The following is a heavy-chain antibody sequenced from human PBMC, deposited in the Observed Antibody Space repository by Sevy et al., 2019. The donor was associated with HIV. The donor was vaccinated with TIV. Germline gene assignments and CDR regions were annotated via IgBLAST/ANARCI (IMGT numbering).Heavy chain of an antibody. CDR1: GFTFSSYG. J-gene: IGHJ4*02. Sequence: GGSLRLSCAASGFTFSSYGMHWVRQAPGKGLEWVAVISNDGSNKYYADSVKGRFTISRDNSKNTLYLQMNSLRAEDTAVYYCAKEGRDGYNFPFDYWGQGTLVTVSS. D-gene: IGHD5-12*01. V-gene: IGHV3-30*18. CDR2: ISNDGSNK. CDR3: AKEGRDGYNFPFDY.